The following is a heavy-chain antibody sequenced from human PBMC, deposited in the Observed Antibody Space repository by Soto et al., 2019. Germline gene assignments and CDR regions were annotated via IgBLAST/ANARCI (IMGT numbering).Heavy chain of an antibody. CDR1: GFTFSSYA. Sequence: GGSLRLSCAASGFTFSSYAMHWVRQAPGKGLEWVAVISYDGSNKYYADSVKGRFTISRDNSKNTLYLQMNSLRAEDTAVYYCARDRGIAAAGTGDLDYWGQGTLVTVSS. CDR2: ISYDGSNK. CDR3: ARDRGIAAAGTGDLDY. D-gene: IGHD6-13*01. J-gene: IGHJ4*02. V-gene: IGHV3-30-3*01.